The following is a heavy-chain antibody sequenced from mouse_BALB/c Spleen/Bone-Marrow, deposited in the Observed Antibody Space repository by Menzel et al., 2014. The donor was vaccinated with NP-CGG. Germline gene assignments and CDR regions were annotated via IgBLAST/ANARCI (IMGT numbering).Heavy chain of an antibody. CDR3: ARYGPYFFDY. D-gene: IGHD2-10*01. J-gene: IGHJ2*01. V-gene: IGHV5-6-3*01. CDR2: INSNGGST. Sequence: EVHLVESGGGLVQPGGSLKLSCAASGFTFSRYAMSWVRQTPDKRLELVATINSNGGSTYYPDSVKGRFTISRDNAKNPQYLQMSNLKSEDRAMYYCARYGPYFFDYWGRGTTLTVSS. CDR1: GFTFSRYA.